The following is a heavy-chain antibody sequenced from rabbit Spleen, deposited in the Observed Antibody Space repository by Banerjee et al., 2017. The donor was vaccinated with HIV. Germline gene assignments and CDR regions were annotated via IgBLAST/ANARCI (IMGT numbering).Heavy chain of an antibody. Sequence: QEQLVESGGGLVQPEGSLALTCKASGFSFSSSDYICWVRQAPGKGLEWIACIDTGSSGSTYSATWAKGRFTISKTSSTTVTLQMTSLTVADTATYFCARDAGTSFSTYGMDLWGPGTLVT. V-gene: IGHV1S45*01. CDR3: ARDAGTSFSTYGMDL. CDR1: GFSFSSSDY. J-gene: IGHJ6*01. D-gene: IGHD8-1*01. CDR2: IDTGSSGST.